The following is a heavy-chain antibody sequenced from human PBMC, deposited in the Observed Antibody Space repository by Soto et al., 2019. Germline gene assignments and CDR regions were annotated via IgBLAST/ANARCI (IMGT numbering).Heavy chain of an antibody. CDR1: GFTFSHSA. V-gene: IGHV1-58*02. Sequence: SVKVSCKASGFTFSHSAMQWVRQARGQSLEWIGWIVVGSGNTNYAQKFQGRVTITRDTSASTAYMELSSLRSEDTAVYYCAKSATVPAAIAYWGQGTLVTVSS. CDR3: AKSATVPAAIAY. D-gene: IGHD2-2*02. J-gene: IGHJ4*02. CDR2: IVVGSGNT.